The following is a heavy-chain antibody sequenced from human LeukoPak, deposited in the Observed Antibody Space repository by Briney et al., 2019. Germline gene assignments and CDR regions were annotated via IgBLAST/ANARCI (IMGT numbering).Heavy chain of an antibody. V-gene: IGHV4-59*01. Sequence: SETLSLTCTVSGGSISSYYWSWLRQPPGKGLEWIGYIYYSGSTNYNPSLKSRVTISVDTSKNQFSLKLSSVTAADTAVYYCARQSGYSSGWTDYWGQGTLVTVSS. CDR3: ARQSGYSSGWTDY. CDR2: IYYSGST. J-gene: IGHJ4*02. CDR1: GGSISSYY. D-gene: IGHD6-19*01.